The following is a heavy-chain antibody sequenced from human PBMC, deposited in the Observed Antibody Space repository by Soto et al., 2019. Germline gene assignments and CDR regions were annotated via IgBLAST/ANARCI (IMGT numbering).Heavy chain of an antibody. J-gene: IGHJ4*02. D-gene: IGHD3-10*01. CDR2: ITWNSGRI. V-gene: IGHV3-9*01. CDR3: AKERSYGSGRFDY. CDR1: GFTFDDYA. Sequence: SLRLSCAAPGFTFDDYAMHWVRQAPGKGLEWVSGITWNSGRIGYADPVKGRFTISRDNAKNSLYLQMSSLKPEDTALYYCAKERSYGSGRFDYWGQGTLVTVSS.